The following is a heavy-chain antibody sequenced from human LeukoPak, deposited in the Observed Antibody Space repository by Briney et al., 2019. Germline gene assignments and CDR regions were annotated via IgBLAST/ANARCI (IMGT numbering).Heavy chain of an antibody. CDR2: INSNGGST. D-gene: IGHD6-6*01. V-gene: IGHV3-64*01. Sequence: PGGSLRLSCAASGFTFSSYAIHWVRQAPGKGLEYVPAINSNGGSTYYANSVKGRFTISRDNSKNTLYLQMNSLRAEDTAVYYCARRRSLYSSSSHLDYWGQGTLVTVSS. J-gene: IGHJ4*02. CDR1: GFTFSSYA. CDR3: ARRRSLYSSSSHLDY.